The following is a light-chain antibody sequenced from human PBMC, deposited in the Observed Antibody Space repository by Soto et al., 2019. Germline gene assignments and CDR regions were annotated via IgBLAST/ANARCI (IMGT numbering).Light chain of an antibody. CDR3: QQYYGTSPKFI. J-gene: IGKJ3*01. CDR2: GAS. CDR1: QSVSSN. V-gene: IGKV3-15*01. Sequence: EIVITQSPATLSVSPGERATLSCRASQSVSSNLAWYQQKPGQAPRLLIYGASTRATGIPARFSGSGSGTEFTLTISSLQSEDFAVYYCQQYYGTSPKFIFGPGTKVDIK.